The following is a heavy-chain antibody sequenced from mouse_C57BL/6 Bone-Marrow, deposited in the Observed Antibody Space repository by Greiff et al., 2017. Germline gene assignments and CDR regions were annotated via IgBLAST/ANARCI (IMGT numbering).Heavy chain of an antibody. CDR1: GYSFTDYN. D-gene: IGHD1-1*01. J-gene: IGHJ4*01. V-gene: IGHV1-39*01. CDR3: ARGGGSSSHYYAMDY. Sequence: VQLQQSGPELVKPGASVKISCKASGYSFTDYNMNWVKQSNGKSLEWIGVINPNYGTTSYNQKFKGKATLTVDQSSSTAYMQLNSLTSEDSAVYDCARGGGSSSHYYAMDYWGQGTSVTVSS. CDR2: INPNYGTT.